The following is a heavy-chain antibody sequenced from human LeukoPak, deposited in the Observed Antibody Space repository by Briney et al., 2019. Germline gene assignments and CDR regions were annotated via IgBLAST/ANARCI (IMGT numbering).Heavy chain of an antibody. D-gene: IGHD3-3*01. CDR2: IKHDGSEK. V-gene: IGHV3-7*01. CDR3: ATDRGWRTSGYYLYYFEY. CDR1: GFIFTNYF. J-gene: IGHJ4*02. Sequence: GGSLRLSCAASGFIFTNYFMSWVRQAPGKGLEWVASIKHDGSEKYYVDSVRGRFTISRDNTKNSLYLQMSSLRAEDTAVYYCATDRGWRTSGYYLYYFEYWGQGTLVTVSS.